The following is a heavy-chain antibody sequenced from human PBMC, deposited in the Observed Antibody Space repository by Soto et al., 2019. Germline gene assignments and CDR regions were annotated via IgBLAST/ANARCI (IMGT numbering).Heavy chain of an antibody. CDR2: ISISGDRT. J-gene: IGHJ4*02. CDR3: AKAGSIGWRNYFDH. CDR1: GFSFSTFA. Sequence: GGSLRLSCVTSGFSFSTFAMSWVRRAPGKGLEWVSSISISGDRTYYADSVKGRFFISRDNSNNTVFLRVSSLRVEDTATYYCAKAGSIGWRNYFDHWGQGTPVTVS. D-gene: IGHD6-19*01. V-gene: IGHV3-23*01.